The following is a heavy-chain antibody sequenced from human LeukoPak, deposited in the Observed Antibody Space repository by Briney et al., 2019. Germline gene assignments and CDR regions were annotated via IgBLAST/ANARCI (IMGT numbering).Heavy chain of an antibody. J-gene: IGHJ4*02. Sequence: SETLSLTCAVYGGSFSGYYWSWIRQPPGKGLEWIGEINHSGSTNYNPSLKSRVTISVDTSKNQFSLKLSSVTAADTAVYYCARWPYRTMQARGYLDYWAQGTLVTVSS. CDR3: ARWPYRTMQARGYLDY. V-gene: IGHV4-34*01. CDR1: GGSFSGYY. CDR2: INHSGST. D-gene: IGHD3-10*01.